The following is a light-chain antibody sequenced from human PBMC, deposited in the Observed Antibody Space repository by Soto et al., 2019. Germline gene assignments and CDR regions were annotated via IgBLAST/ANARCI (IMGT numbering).Light chain of an antibody. CDR2: EVT. Sequence: QSVLTQPASVSGSPGQSITISCTGSSSDVGGHSYVSWYQQHPGKAPKLMIYEVTKRPSGVSNRFSGSKSGNTASLSISGLQAEDEADYYCSSYTFTSTLYVFGTGTKVTVL. CDR1: SSDVGGHSY. J-gene: IGLJ1*01. CDR3: SSYTFTSTLYV. V-gene: IGLV2-14*01.